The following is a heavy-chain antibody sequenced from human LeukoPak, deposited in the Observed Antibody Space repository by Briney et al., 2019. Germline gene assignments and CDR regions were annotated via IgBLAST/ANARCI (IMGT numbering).Heavy chain of an antibody. V-gene: IGHV4-39*07. CDR1: GGSISSYY. D-gene: IGHD2-21*02. J-gene: IGHJ5*02. Sequence: SETLSLTCAVYGGSISSYYWSWIRQPPGKGLEWIGSIYYSGSTYYNPSLKSRVTISVDTSKNQFSLKLSSVTAADTAVYYCARDSGDYYGPWGQGTLVTVSS. CDR2: IYYSGST. CDR3: ARDSGDYYGP.